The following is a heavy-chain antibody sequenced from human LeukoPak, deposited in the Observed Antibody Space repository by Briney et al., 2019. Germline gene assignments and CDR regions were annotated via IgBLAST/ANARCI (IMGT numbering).Heavy chain of an antibody. J-gene: IGHJ3*02. CDR2: MNPNSGNT. Sequence: GASVKVSCKASGYTFTSYDINWVRQATGQGLEWMGWMNPNSGNTGYAQKFQGRVTMTRNTSISTAYMELSSLRSEDTAVYYCARVPPRIRGGTFDIWGQGTMVTVSS. CDR1: GYTFTSYD. D-gene: IGHD2-15*01. V-gene: IGHV1-8*01. CDR3: ARVPPRIRGGTFDI.